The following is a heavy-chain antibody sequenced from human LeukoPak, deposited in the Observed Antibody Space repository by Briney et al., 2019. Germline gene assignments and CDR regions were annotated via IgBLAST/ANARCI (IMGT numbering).Heavy chain of an antibody. V-gene: IGHV4-39*07. D-gene: IGHD3-22*01. CDR2: IYYSGST. CDR3: ARDSLPDYYDSSGYDY. CDR1: GGSISSSSYY. J-gene: IGHJ4*02. Sequence: SETLSLTCTVSGGSISSSSYYWGWIRQPPGKGLEWIGSIYYSGSTYYNPSLKSRVTISVDTSKNQFSLKLSSVTAADTAVYYCARDSLPDYYDSSGYDYWGQGTLVTVSS.